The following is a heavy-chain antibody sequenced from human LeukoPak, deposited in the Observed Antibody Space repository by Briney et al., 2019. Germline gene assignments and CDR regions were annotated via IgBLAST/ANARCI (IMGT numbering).Heavy chain of an antibody. D-gene: IGHD2-15*01. CDR1: GFTFSSSA. V-gene: IGHV3-23*01. CDR3: AKGRSGGRPYCFDY. Sequence: GGSLRLSCAASGFTFSSSAMSWVRQAPGKGLEWVSAITGGGDSTYYAESVKGRFTISRDNSKNTLYLQMNSLRAEDTAVYYCAKGRSGGRPYCFDYWGQGTLVTVSS. CDR2: ITGGGDST. J-gene: IGHJ4*02.